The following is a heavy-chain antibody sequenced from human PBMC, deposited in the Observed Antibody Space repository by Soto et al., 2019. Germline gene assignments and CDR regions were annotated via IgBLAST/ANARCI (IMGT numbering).Heavy chain of an antibody. V-gene: IGHV3-49*04. D-gene: IGHD6-6*01. Sequence: GGSLRLSCAASGFTFSSYAMSWVRQAPGKGLEWVGFIRSKAYGGTTEYAASVKGRFTISRDDSKSIAYLQMNSLKTEDTAVYYCTRAPYSSSSPWFDPWGQGTLVTVSS. CDR2: IRSKAYGGTT. CDR3: TRAPYSSSSPWFDP. J-gene: IGHJ5*02. CDR1: GFTFSSYA.